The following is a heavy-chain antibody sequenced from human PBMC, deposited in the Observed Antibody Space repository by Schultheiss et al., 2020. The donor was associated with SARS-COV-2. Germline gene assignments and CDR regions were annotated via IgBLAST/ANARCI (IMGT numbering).Heavy chain of an antibody. D-gene: IGHD6-19*01. CDR1: GFTFSSYA. CDR2: ISYDGSNK. J-gene: IGHJ6*02. CDR3: ASDRLIGWYVNGMDV. V-gene: IGHV3-30-3*01. Sequence: GGSLRLSCAASGFTFSSYAMHWVRQAPGKGLEWVAVISYDGSNKYYAGSVKGRFTISRDNSKNTLCLQMNSLRAEDTAVYYCASDRLIGWYVNGMDVWGQGTAVTVSS.